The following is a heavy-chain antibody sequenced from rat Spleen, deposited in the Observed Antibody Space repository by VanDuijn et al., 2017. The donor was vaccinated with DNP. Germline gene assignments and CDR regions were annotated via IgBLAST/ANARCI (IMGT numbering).Heavy chain of an antibody. CDR3: ATPTDPFAY. V-gene: IGHV5S10*01. CDR1: GFTFSDYA. J-gene: IGHJ3*01. CDR2: IIYDGSGT. Sequence: EVQLVESGGGLVQPGNSLKLSCAASGFTFSDYAMAWVRQSPKKGLEWVATIIYDGSGTYYRDSVKGRFTISRDNAKSTLYLQMDSLRSEDTATYYCATPTDPFAYWGQGTLVTVSS.